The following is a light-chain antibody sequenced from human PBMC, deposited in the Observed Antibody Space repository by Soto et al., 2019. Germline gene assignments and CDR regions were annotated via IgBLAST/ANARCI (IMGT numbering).Light chain of an antibody. CDR2: AAS. Sequence: DIQMTQSPSSLSASVGDRVTITCRASQSISSYLNWYQQKPGKAPKLLIYAASSLQSGVPSRFSVSGAGTAFTLTISSLQPEDFATYYCQQRYSTPHTFGQGTKLEIK. J-gene: IGKJ2*01. CDR1: QSISSY. CDR3: QQRYSTPHT. V-gene: IGKV1-39*01.